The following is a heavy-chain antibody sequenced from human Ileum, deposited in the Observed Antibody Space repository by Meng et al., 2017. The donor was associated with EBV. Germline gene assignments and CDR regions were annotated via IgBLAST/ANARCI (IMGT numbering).Heavy chain of an antibody. Sequence: QVQLQESGPGLVKPSXXXXXXGSVSNGSVSSYGYYWTWIRQPPGKGLEWIGYMSYTGSTNYNSSLKSRVTISVDTSKNQFSLKLTSVTAADTAVYYCARERGGGDRGIHWGQGTLVTVSS. J-gene: IGHJ4*02. CDR1: NGSVSSYGYY. CDR3: ARERGGGDRGIH. CDR2: MSYTGST. D-gene: IGHD2-21*02. V-gene: IGHV4-61*08.